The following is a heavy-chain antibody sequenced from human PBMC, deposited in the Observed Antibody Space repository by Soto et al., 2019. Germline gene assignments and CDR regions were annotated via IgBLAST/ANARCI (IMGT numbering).Heavy chain of an antibody. D-gene: IGHD2-2*01. V-gene: IGHV4-61*05. Sequence: PSETLSLTCTVSGGSISSSSYYWGWIRQPPGKGLEWIGYIYYSGSTNYNPSLKSRVTISVDTSKNQFSLKLSSVTAADTAVYYCARQGIVVVPAAPDDAFDIWGQGTMVTVSS. J-gene: IGHJ3*02. CDR3: ARQGIVVVPAAPDDAFDI. CDR1: GGSISSSSYY. CDR2: IYYSGST.